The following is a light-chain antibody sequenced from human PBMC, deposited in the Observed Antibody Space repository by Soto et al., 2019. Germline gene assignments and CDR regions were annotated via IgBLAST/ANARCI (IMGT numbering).Light chain of an antibody. J-gene: IGLJ3*02. CDR2: RNN. CDR3: AAWDVGVGGPA. CDR1: NSNIGNKY. V-gene: IGLV1-47*01. Sequence: QLVLTQPPSASGTPGQRVTISCSGSNSNIGNKYVYWYQQLPGTAPKLLMYRNNHRPSGVPDRFSRSKSGTSASLAISGLRSEDEADYYCAAWDVGVGGPAFGGGTKLTVL.